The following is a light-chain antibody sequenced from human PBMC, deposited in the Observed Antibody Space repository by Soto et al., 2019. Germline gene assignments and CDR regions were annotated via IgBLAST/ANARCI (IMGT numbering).Light chain of an antibody. CDR2: DAS. J-gene: IGKJ1*01. Sequence: DIHMTQSPSTLSASVGDRVTIICRASQSMTSWLAWYQQKPGKAPKLLIYDASSLESGVPSRFSGSGSGTEFTLTISSLQPDDFATYYCQQYNSYSTFGQGTKVDIK. CDR3: QQYNSYST. CDR1: QSMTSW. V-gene: IGKV1-5*02.